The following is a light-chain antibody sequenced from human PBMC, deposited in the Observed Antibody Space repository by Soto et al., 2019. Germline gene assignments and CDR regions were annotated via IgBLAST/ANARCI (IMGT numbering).Light chain of an antibody. CDR1: HSVSSSY. J-gene: IGKJ5*01. Sequence: EIVFTQSPGTLSLSPGERATLSCRASHSVSSSYLGWYQQKPGQAPRLLIYGASSRATGIPDRFSGSGSGTDFTPTISRLEPEDFAVYYCQQYGSSPPITFGQGTRLEIK. V-gene: IGKV3-20*01. CDR2: GAS. CDR3: QQYGSSPPIT.